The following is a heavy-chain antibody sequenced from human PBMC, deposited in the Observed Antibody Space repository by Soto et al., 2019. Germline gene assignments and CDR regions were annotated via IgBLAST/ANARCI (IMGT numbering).Heavy chain of an antibody. V-gene: IGHV1-69*02. J-gene: IGHJ3*02. Sequence: QVQLVQSGAEVKKPGSSVKVSCKDSGGTFSTYSMFWVRQAPGQGLEWMGRIIPMLGVRNYTQRFQDRVTIIADKSTATVHMELSSLRSEDTALYYCTIGSWSGEVFDIWGQGTMVTVSS. D-gene: IGHD2-21*01. CDR3: TIGSWSGEVFDI. CDR1: GGTFSTYS. CDR2: IIPMLGVR.